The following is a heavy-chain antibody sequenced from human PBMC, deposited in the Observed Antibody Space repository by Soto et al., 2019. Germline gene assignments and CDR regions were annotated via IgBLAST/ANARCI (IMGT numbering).Heavy chain of an antibody. CDR1: GFTFSSYG. J-gene: IGHJ4*02. CDR3: ARDSLVGATLVSIGY. Sequence: PGGSLRLSCAASGFTFSSYGMHWVRQAPGKGLEWVAVISYDGSNKYYADSVKGRFTISRDNSKNTLYLQMNSLRAEDTAVYYCARDSLVGATLVSIGYWGQGTLVTVSS. D-gene: IGHD1-26*01. CDR2: ISYDGSNK. V-gene: IGHV3-30*03.